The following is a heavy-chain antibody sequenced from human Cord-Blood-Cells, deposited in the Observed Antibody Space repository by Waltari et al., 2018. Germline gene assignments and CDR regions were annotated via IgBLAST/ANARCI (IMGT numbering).Heavy chain of an antibody. D-gene: IGHD1-20*01. CDR3: ARTTRARNWKAFDI. CDR1: GYTFTSSG. Sequence: QVQLVQSGAEVKKPGASVKVSCKASGYTFTSSGISWVRPAPGEGLWWMGGISAYNGNTNNAQKHQGRVTMTTDTSTSTADLGLRSLRSYDTAGYYCARTTRARNWKAFDIWGQGTMVTVSS. CDR2: ISAYNGNT. J-gene: IGHJ3*02. V-gene: IGHV1-18*01.